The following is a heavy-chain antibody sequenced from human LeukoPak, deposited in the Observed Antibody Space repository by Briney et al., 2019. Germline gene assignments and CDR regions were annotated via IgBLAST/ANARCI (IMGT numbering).Heavy chain of an antibody. CDR3: AKVLGRGYFIYNLNLDV. J-gene: IGHJ6*02. Sequence: GGSLRLSCAASGFTFSGYDMSWVRQAPGKGLEWVSAISGSGGTTYHADSVKGRFTISRDNSKNTLYLQMNSLRAEDTAVYYCAKVLGRGYFIYNLNLDVWGQGTTVTVSS. V-gene: IGHV3-23*01. CDR1: GFTFSGYD. CDR2: ISGSGGTT. D-gene: IGHD3-10*01.